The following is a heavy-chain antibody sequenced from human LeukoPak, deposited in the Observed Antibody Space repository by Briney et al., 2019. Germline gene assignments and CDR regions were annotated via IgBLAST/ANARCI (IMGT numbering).Heavy chain of an antibody. D-gene: IGHD2-15*01. V-gene: IGHV3-11*04. J-gene: IGHJ4*02. CDR2: ISSSGSTI. CDR3: AVQEYCSGGSCYSIFAY. Sequence: GGSLRLSCAASGFTFSDYYMSWIRQAPGKGLEWVSYISSSGSTIYHADSVKGRFTISRDNAKNSLYLQMNSLRAEDTAVYYCAVQEYCSGGSCYSIFAYWGQGTLVTVSS. CDR1: GFTFSDYY.